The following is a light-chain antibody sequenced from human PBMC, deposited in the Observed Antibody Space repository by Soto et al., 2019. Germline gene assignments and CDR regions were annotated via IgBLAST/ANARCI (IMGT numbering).Light chain of an antibody. CDR3: QQYNTWPGT. Sequence: EVVMTQSPPTLYVSPGERATLSCRASQSVSDNLAWYQQKPGQGPRLLIYGASTRATGIPARFSGIGSGTEFTLTISSLQSEDFAVFYCQQYNTWPGTFGQGTKVEVK. CDR2: GAS. CDR1: QSVSDN. V-gene: IGKV3-15*01. J-gene: IGKJ1*01.